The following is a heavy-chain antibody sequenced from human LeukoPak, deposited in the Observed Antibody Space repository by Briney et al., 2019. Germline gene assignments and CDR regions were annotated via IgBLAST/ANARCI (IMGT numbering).Heavy chain of an antibody. J-gene: IGHJ4*02. CDR2: IYSGGTT. V-gene: IGHV3-66*01. CDR3: ARGFSGYDPFDY. D-gene: IGHD5-12*01. CDR1: GFTVSGNY. Sequence: HPGGSLRLSCAVSGFTVSGNYKSWVRQAPGKGLEWVSVIYSGGTTYYADSVKGRFTISRDNSKNTLYLQMNSLRAEDTAVYYCARGFSGYDPFDYWGQGTLVTVSS.